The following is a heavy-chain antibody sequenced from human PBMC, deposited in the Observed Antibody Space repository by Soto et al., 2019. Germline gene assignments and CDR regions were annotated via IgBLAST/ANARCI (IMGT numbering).Heavy chain of an antibody. CDR3: ARQGWRNFDAFDI. J-gene: IGHJ3*02. Sequence: SETLSLTCTVSGGSISSYYWSWIRQPPGKGLEWIGYIYYSGSTNYNPSLKSRVTISVDTSKNQFSLKLSSVTAADTAVYYCARQGWRNFDAFDIWGQGTMVTVSS. CDR1: GGSISSYY. V-gene: IGHV4-59*08. D-gene: IGHD6-19*01. CDR2: IYYSGST.